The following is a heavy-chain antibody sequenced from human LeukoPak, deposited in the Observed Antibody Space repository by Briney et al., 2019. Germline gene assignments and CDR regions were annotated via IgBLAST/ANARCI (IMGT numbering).Heavy chain of an antibody. CDR3: ASEPGYSSGWYL. D-gene: IGHD6-19*01. V-gene: IGHV4-39*01. CDR1: GGSISSSRYY. Sequence: SETLSLTCTVTGGSISSSRYYCVWILQPPRKGLVWIGSIYYNGSTYYNPSLKSRVTISVDTSKNQFSPKLSSVTAADTAVYYCASEPGYSSGWYLWGQGTLVTVSS. J-gene: IGHJ5*02. CDR2: IYYNGST.